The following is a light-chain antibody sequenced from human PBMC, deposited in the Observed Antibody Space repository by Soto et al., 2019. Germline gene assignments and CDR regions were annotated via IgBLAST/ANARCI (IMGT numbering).Light chain of an antibody. CDR1: QSVSKN. CDR3: HQYDAWPPFP. CDR2: SAS. J-gene: IGKJ4*01. V-gene: IGKV3-15*01. Sequence: DIVMTQSPVTLYVSPGERVTLYCRASQSVSKNLAWYQHIPGQAPSVVIFSASTRAPGIPDMFSGRGSGAEFTLTISSLQAEDFAVYYCHQYDAWPPFPFCGGDKGES.